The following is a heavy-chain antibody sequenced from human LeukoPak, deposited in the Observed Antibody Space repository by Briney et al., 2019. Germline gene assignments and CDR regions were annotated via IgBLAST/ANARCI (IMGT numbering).Heavy chain of an antibody. CDR2: ISGSGGGT. Sequence: GGSLRLSCAASGFTFSSYAMSWVRQAPGKGLEWVSAISGSGGGTYYADSVKGRFTISRDNSKNTLYLQMNSLRAEDTAVYYCAKGGRRCSGGSCYSAEYYYYGMDVWGQGTTVTVSS. CDR1: GFTFSSYA. D-gene: IGHD2-15*01. CDR3: AKGGRRCSGGSCYSAEYYYYGMDV. V-gene: IGHV3-23*01. J-gene: IGHJ6*02.